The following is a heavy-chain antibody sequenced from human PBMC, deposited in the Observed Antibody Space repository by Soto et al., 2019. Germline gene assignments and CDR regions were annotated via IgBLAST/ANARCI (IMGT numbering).Heavy chain of an antibody. J-gene: IGHJ6*02. D-gene: IGHD3-10*01. CDR1: GGTFSSYA. Sequence: QVQLVQSGAEVKKPGSSVKVSCKASGGTFSSYAISWVRQAPGQGLEWMGGIIPIFGTANYAQKFQGRVTITADESTSTAYMELSGLRSEDTAVYYCARDNRITMVRGVISDYYYGMDVWGQGTTVTVSS. CDR3: ARDNRITMVRGVISDYYYGMDV. V-gene: IGHV1-69*01. CDR2: IIPIFGTA.